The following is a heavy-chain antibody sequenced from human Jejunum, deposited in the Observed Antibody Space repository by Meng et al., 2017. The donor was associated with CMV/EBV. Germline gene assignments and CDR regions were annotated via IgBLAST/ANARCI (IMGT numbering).Heavy chain of an antibody. CDR2: VYYSGGT. V-gene: IGHV4-59*01. Sequence: CPVSGCSISSYYWYWLRQPPGKGLEWIGYVYYSGGTNYNPSLKSRVTISVDTSKNQFSLKLSSVTAADTAVYYCARAYSSSCRVDYWGQGTLVTVSS. J-gene: IGHJ4*02. D-gene: IGHD6-6*01. CDR3: ARAYSSSCRVDY. CDR1: GCSISSYY.